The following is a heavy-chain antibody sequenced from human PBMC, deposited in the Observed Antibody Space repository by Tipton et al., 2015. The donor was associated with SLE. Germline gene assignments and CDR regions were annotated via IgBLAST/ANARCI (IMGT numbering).Heavy chain of an antibody. CDR2: IYYSGST. CDR1: GGSISSYY. J-gene: IGHJ6*02. V-gene: IGHV4-59*08. CDR3: ARQGQQLVRPYCYGMDV. D-gene: IGHD6-13*01. Sequence: TLSLTCTVSGGSISSYYWSWIRQPPGKGLEWIGYIYYSGSTNYNPSLKSRVTISVDTSKNQFSLKLSSVTAADTAVYYCARQGQQLVRPYCYGMDVWGQGTTVTVSS.